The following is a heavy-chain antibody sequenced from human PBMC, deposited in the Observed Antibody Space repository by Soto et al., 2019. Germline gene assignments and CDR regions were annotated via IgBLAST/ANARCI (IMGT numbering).Heavy chain of an antibody. J-gene: IGHJ6*02. V-gene: IGHV1-69*13. CDR1: GGTFSSYA. CDR3: ARCQYQLLRGYYYYYYGMDV. D-gene: IGHD2-2*01. Sequence: SVQVSCKASGGTFSSYAISWVRQAPGQGLEWMGGIIPIFGTANYAQKFQGRVTITADESTSTAYMELSSLRSEDTAVYYCARCQYQLLRGYYYYYYGMDVWGQGTTVTVSS. CDR2: IIPIFGTA.